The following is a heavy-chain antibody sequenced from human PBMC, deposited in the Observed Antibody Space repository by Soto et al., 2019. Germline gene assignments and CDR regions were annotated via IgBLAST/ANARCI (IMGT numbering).Heavy chain of an antibody. CDR1: GYSFTSYW. Sequence: GASLKISCKGSGYSFTSYWIGWVRQMPGKGLEWMGIIYPGDSDTRYSPSFQGQVTISADKSISTAYLQWSSLKASDTAMYYCARVEDYYDSSGDYGPGGVDYWGQGTLVTVSS. CDR2: IYPGDSDT. V-gene: IGHV5-51*01. CDR3: ARVEDYYDSSGDYGPGGVDY. D-gene: IGHD3-22*01. J-gene: IGHJ4*02.